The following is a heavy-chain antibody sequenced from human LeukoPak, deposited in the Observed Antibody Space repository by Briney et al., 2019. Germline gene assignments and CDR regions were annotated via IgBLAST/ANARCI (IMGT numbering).Heavy chain of an antibody. J-gene: IGHJ6*02. V-gene: IGHV4-59*12. CDR1: NGSISDDY. CDR2: IYYSGST. D-gene: IGHD2-15*01. Sequence: SETLSLTCIISNGSISDDYWSWIRQPPGKGLEWIGYIYYSGSTNYNPSLKSRVTISVDRSKNQFSLKLRSVTAADTAVYYCARDGGGSLYGMDVWGQGTTVTVSS. CDR3: ARDGGGSLYGMDV.